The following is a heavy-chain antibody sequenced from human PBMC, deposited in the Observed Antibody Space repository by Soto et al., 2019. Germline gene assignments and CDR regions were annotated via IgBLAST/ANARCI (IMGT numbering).Heavy chain of an antibody. CDR1: GDAMSSNY. J-gene: IGHJ6*02. CDR3: ARDMVDWVTYYYYYGMDV. CDR2: VYYAGAT. V-gene: IGHV4-59*01. D-gene: IGHD2-21*02. Sequence: QVQLQESGPGLVRPSETLSLTCTVSGDAMSSNYWSWIRQPPGKGLEWIGYVYYAGATSYNPSLESRVNISVDTSTNQFSLKLSYVTAADTAVYYCARDMVDWVTYYYYYGMDVWGQGTTVTVSS.